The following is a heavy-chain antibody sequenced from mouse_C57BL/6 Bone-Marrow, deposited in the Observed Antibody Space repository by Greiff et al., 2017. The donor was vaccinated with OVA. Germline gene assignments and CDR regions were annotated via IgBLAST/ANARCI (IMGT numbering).Heavy chain of an antibody. Sequence: QVQLQQPGAELVMPGASVKLSCKASGYTFTSYWMHWVKQRPGQGLEWIGEIDPSDGYTNYNQKFKGKSTLTVDKSSRTAYMQLRSLTSEDSAVYYCARWDCDGGSYLDYWGQGTTLTVSS. CDR1: GYTFTSYW. CDR3: ARWDCDGGSYLDY. J-gene: IGHJ2*01. CDR2: IDPSDGYT. D-gene: IGHD4-1*01. V-gene: IGHV1-69*01.